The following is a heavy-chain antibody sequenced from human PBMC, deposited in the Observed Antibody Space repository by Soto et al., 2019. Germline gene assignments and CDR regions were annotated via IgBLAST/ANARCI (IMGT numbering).Heavy chain of an antibody. V-gene: IGHV3-30*04. D-gene: IGHD3-10*01. CDR1: GFSLCIYA. CDR3: ARATLTFAFENNWFDP. J-gene: IGHJ5*02. CDR2: IPYDGRNK. Sequence: QVQLVESGGGVVQPGRSLRLSCAASGFSLCIYAVHWVRQAPGKGLEWVALIPYDGRNKYYADSVKGRLTISRDSSKNTLSLQRNSLRAEDTAVYYCARATLTFAFENNWFDPWGQGTLVTVSS.